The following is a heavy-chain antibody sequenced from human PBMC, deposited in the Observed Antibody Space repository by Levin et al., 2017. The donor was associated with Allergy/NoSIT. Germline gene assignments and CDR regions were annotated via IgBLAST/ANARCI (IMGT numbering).Heavy chain of an antibody. D-gene: IGHD3-10*01. CDR1: GGSISSSYYY. V-gene: IGHV4-39*01. J-gene: IGHJ4*02. CDR3: ANGDTYYYGSGDFDY. CDR2: MYYSGGT. Sequence: KSSETLSLTCIVSGGSISSSYYYWGWIRQPPGTGLEWIGSMYYSGGTYYNPSLKSRVTISVDTSKNQFSLKLSSVTAADTAVYYCANGDTYYYGSGDFDYWGQGTLVTVSS.